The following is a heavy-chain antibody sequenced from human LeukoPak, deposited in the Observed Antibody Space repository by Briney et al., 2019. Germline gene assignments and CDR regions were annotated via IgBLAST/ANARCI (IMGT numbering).Heavy chain of an antibody. J-gene: IGHJ4*02. CDR2: IYYSGST. V-gene: IGHV4-59*01. D-gene: IGHD3-22*01. Sequence: SETLSLTCTVSGGSISSYYWSWIRQPPGKGLEWIGYIYYSGSTNYNPSLKSRVTISVDTSKNQFSLKLSSVTAADTAVYYCARDLGDSSGYYFLGYWGQGTLVTVSS. CDR1: GGSISSYY. CDR3: ARDLGDSSGYYFLGY.